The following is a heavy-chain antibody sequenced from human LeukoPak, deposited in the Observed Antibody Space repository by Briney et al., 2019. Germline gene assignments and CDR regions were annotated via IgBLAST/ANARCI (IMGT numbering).Heavy chain of an antibody. CDR3: ARGGSYYDSSGYSDY. V-gene: IGHV4-34*01. D-gene: IGHD3-22*01. J-gene: IGHJ4*02. CDR2: INHSGST. CDR1: GGSISSYY. Sequence: PSETLSLTCTVSGGSISSYYWSWIRQPPGKGLEWIGEINHSGSTNYNPSLKSRVTISVDTSKNQFSLKLSSVTAADTAVYYCARGGSYYDSSGYSDYWGQGTLVTVSS.